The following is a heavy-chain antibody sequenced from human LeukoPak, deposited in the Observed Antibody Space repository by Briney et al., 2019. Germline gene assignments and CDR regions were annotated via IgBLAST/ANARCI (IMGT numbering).Heavy chain of an antibody. CDR2: IYTSGSA. D-gene: IGHD6-6*01. CDR1: GGSIINYY. J-gene: IGHJ4*02. V-gene: IGHV4-4*07. CDR3: ARADSSSSPAGY. Sequence: PSETLSLTCTVSGGSIINYYWSWIRQPAGKGLEWIGRIYTSGSANYNPSLKSRVTMSVDTSKNQFSLKLNSVTAADTAVYYCARADSSSSPAGYWGQGTLVTVSS.